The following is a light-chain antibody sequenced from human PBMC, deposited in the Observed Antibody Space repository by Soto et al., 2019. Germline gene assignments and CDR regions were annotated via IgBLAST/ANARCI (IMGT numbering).Light chain of an antibody. Sequence: EIVMTQSPATLSVSPGERATLSCRASQSVSSNLAWYQQKPGQAPRLLIYGASTRATGIPARFSGSGSGTEFTLTISSLQSEDFATYYCQQVYSFPHTFGQGTKLEV. CDR3: QQVYSFPHT. J-gene: IGKJ2*01. V-gene: IGKV3-15*01. CDR1: QSVSSN. CDR2: GAS.